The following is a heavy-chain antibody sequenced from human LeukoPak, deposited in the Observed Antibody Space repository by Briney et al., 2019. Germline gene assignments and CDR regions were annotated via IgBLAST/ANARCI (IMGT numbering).Heavy chain of an antibody. Sequence: GGSLRLSCAASGFTFDDYAMHWVRQAPGKGLGWVSGISWNSGSIGYADSVKGRFTISRDNAKNSLYLQMNSLRAEDMALYYCAKDRQRRSGSYGVDFDYWGQGTLVTVSS. CDR2: ISWNSGSI. V-gene: IGHV3-9*03. CDR1: GFTFDDYA. CDR3: AKDRQRRSGSYGVDFDY. D-gene: IGHD1-26*01. J-gene: IGHJ4*02.